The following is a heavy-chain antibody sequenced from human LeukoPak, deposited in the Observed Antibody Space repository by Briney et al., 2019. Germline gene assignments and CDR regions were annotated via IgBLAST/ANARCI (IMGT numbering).Heavy chain of an antibody. CDR2: IWYGGSNK. CDR1: GFTFSSYG. D-gene: IGHD2-2*01. Sequence: GGSLRLSCAASGFTFSSYGMHWVRQAPGKGLEWVAVIWYGGSNKYYADSVKGRFTISRDNSKNTLYLQMNSLRAEDTAVYYCAKVGDQPGYYYYYMDVWGKGTTVTVSS. J-gene: IGHJ6*03. V-gene: IGHV3-30*02. CDR3: AKVGDQPGYYYYYMDV.